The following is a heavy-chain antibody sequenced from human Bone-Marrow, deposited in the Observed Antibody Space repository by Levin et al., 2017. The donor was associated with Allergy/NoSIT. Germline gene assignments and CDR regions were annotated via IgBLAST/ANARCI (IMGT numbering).Heavy chain of an antibody. V-gene: IGHV4-38-2*02. CDR1: GYSMSSDYY. J-gene: IGHJ4*02. CDR3: ARDGMITFGGVIVTKFDY. CDR2: INESGST. Sequence: GSLRLSCAVSGYSMSSDYYWGWIRQPPGKGLEWIGNINESGSTYYNPSLKSRVTISVDTSKNQFSLKLSSVTAADTAVYYCARDGMITFGGVIVTKFDYWGQGTLVTVAS. D-gene: IGHD3-16*02.